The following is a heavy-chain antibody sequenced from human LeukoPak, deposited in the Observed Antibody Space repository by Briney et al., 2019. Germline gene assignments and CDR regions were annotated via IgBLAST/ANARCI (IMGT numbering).Heavy chain of an antibody. J-gene: IGHJ4*02. CDR2: INNIGTST. V-gene: IGHV3-64D*09. D-gene: IGHD3-3*01. CDR1: GFTFSSRG. CDR3: AGGFWSDTDF. Sequence: PGGSLRLSCSASGFTFSSRGMYWVRQAPGKGLEFVAGINNIGTSTYYPDSIKGRFTISRDNSKNTLYLQMSSLRGEDTAVYYCAGGFWSDTDFWGQGTQVTVSS.